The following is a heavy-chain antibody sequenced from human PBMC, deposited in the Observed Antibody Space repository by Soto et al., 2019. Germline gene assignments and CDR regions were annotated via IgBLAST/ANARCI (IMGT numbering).Heavy chain of an antibody. Sequence: SETLSLTCTVSGGSISSYYWSWIRQPPGKGLEWIGYIYYSGSTNYNPSLKSRVTISVDTSKNQFSLKLKSVTAADTALYFCARQRTSVVTQAYFDVWGPGSLVTV. V-gene: IGHV4-59*08. CDR2: IYYSGST. D-gene: IGHD2-21*02. CDR3: ARQRTSVVTQAYFDV. CDR1: GGSISSYY. J-gene: IGHJ4*02.